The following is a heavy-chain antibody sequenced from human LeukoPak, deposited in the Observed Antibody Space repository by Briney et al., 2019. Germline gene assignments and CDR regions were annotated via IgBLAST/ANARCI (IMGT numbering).Heavy chain of an antibody. CDR2: IYPGDSDT. D-gene: IGHD2-2*01. CDR1: GYSFTSYW. CDR3: ARQAYCSSTSCPDYYYYYMDV. J-gene: IGHJ6*03. V-gene: IGHV5-51*01. Sequence: GESLKISCKGSGYSFTSYWIGWVRQMPGKGLEWMGIIYPGDSDTRYSPSLQGQVTISADKSISTAYLQWSSLKASDTAMCYCARQAYCSSTSCPDYYYYYMDVWGKGTTVTVSS.